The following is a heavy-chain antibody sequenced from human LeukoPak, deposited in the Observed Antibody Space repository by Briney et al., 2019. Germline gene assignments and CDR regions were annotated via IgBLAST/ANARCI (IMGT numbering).Heavy chain of an antibody. D-gene: IGHD6-19*01. CDR3: ARLIAVAGTDFDY. CDR2: IYYSGST. J-gene: IGHJ4*02. Sequence: PWDTLPLTCTVPVASVSSGRYSWSSSMQPGGKGLEWIRYIYYSGSTNYNPSLKSRVTISVDTSKNQFSLKLSSVTAADTAVYYCARLIAVAGTDFDYWGQGTLVTVSS. CDR1: VASVSSGRYS. V-gene: IGHV4-61*01.